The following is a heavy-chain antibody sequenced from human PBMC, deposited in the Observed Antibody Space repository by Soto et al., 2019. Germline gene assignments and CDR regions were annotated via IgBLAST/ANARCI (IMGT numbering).Heavy chain of an antibody. V-gene: IGHV4-39*01. CDR2: IYYSGNT. J-gene: IGHJ4*02. CDR1: RGSISSSSYY. CDR3: ARWRGTVTEFDY. D-gene: IGHD4-17*01. Sequence: SETLSLTWTVSRGSISSSSYYWGWLRQHPGKGLPWIGSIYYSGNTYYNPSLKSRVTISVDTSKHQFSLTLSPVTAADTAVYFCARWRGTVTEFDYWGQGTLVTVSS.